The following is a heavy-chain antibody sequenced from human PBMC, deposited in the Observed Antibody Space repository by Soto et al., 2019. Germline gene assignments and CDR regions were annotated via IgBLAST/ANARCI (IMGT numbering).Heavy chain of an antibody. CDR2: ISSSSSTI. CDR3: ARDRGYSSSWYYFDY. CDR1: GFTFSSYS. Sequence: GESLKISCAASGFTFSSYSMNWVRQAPGKGLEWVSYISSSSSTIYYADSVKGRFTISRDNAKNSLYLQMNSLRAEDTAVYYCARDRGYSSSWYYFDYWGQGTLVTVSS. D-gene: IGHD6-13*01. J-gene: IGHJ4*02. V-gene: IGHV3-48*04.